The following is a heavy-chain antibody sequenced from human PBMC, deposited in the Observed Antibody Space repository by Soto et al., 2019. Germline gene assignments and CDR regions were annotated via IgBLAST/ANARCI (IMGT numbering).Heavy chain of an antibody. Sequence: ASVKVSCKTSGYIFTSYYIHWVRQAPGQGLEWMGIINPSGGTTTYAQKFQGRVTMTRDTSTSTVYMELSSLRSEDTAVYYCARDSPPVDYWGQGTLVTVS. CDR1: GYIFTSYY. V-gene: IGHV1-46*01. CDR3: ARDSPPVDY. J-gene: IGHJ4*02. CDR2: INPSGGTT.